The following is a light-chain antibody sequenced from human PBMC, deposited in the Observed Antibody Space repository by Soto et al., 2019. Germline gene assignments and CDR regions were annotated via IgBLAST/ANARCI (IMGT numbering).Light chain of an antibody. CDR3: SSYTTRSTFYV. Sequence: QSALTQPASVSGSPGQSITISCTGSSSDVGTYNYVSWYQRHPGKAPKLIIYEVTNRPSGVSNRFSGSKSGNTASLIISGLRAEDEADYYCSSYTTRSTFYVFGTGTKVTV. J-gene: IGLJ1*01. CDR1: SSDVGTYNY. V-gene: IGLV2-14*01. CDR2: EVT.